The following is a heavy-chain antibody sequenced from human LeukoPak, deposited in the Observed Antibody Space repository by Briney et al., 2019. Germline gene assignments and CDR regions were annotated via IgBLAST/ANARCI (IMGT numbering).Heavy chain of an antibody. D-gene: IGHD3-10*01. Sequence: KSSETLSLTCTVSGGSISSYYWSWIRQPAGKGLEWNGRIHTSGSTNYNPSLKSRVTMSVDTSKNQFSLKLSSVTAADTAVYYCARDTYNYGSSAYYFDYWGQGTLVTVSS. CDR2: IHTSGST. CDR1: GGSISSYY. J-gene: IGHJ4*02. V-gene: IGHV4-4*07. CDR3: ARDTYNYGSSAYYFDY.